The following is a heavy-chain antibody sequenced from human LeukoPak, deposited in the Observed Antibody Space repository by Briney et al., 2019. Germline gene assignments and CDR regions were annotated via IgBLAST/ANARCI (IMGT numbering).Heavy chain of an antibody. CDR1: GFTFSNYW. CDR3: ARGAAFGANDY. Sequence: GGSLRLSCAASGFTFSNYWLSWVRQAPGKGLDWVANIKQDGSEKYYVDSVKGRFTISRDNAKNSLYLQMNSLNAEDTAVYYCARGAAFGANDYWGQGTLVTVSS. V-gene: IGHV3-7*01. D-gene: IGHD3-10*01. CDR2: IKQDGSEK. J-gene: IGHJ4*02.